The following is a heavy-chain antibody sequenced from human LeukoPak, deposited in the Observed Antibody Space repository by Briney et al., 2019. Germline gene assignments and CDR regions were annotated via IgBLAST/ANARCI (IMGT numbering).Heavy chain of an antibody. V-gene: IGHV3-73*01. CDR2: IRSKPNNYAT. CDR3: TRHLIAATPFDY. Sequence: GGSLRLSCAASGFTFSDSAFHWVRQASGKGLEWVGRIRSKPNNYATAYSASVKGRFTISRDDSKNTAYLQMNSLNTEDTAMYYCTRHLIAATPFDYWGQGTLVSVS. D-gene: IGHD2-15*01. J-gene: IGHJ4*02. CDR1: GFTFSDSA.